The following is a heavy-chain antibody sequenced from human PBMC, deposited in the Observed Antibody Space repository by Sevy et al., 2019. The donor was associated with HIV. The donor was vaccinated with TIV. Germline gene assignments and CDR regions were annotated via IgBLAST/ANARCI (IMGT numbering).Heavy chain of an antibody. D-gene: IGHD6-13*01. J-gene: IGHJ4*02. Sequence: GGSLRLSCVASGFTFTSYGMHWVRQAPGKGLEWVAVIWYDGSNKYYADSVKGRFTISRDNSKNTLYLQLNSLRAEDTAVYYCARGFLQLAPHYYCDYWGQGTLVTVSS. V-gene: IGHV3-33*01. CDR1: GFTFTSYG. CDR2: IWYDGSNK. CDR3: ARGFLQLAPHYYCDY.